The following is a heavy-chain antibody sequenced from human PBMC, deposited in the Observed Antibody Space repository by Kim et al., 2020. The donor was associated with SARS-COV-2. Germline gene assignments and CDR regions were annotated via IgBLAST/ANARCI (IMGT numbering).Heavy chain of an antibody. V-gene: IGHV3-9*01. CDR2: ISWNSDNI. J-gene: IGHJ2*01. Sequence: GGSLRLSCAASGFTFDDYAMHWVRQAPGKGLEWVSGISWNSDNINYADSVKGRFTISRDSVKNSLYLQMSSLRVEDTALYYCAKSGLRSSNSWFFDLWGRGTLVTVSS. CDR1: GFTFDDYA. CDR3: AKSGLRSSNSWFFDL. D-gene: IGHD5-12*01.